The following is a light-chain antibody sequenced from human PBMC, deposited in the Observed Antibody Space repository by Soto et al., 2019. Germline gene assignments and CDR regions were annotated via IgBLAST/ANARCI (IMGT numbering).Light chain of an antibody. V-gene: IGKV3-15*01. CDR1: QSVSSN. CDR3: QQYNNWPT. CDR2: SAS. J-gene: IGKJ3*01. Sequence: EIVITQSPATMSVSPGERATLSCRASQSVSSNLAWYQQKPGQAPRLLIYSASTRATGIPARFSGSGSGTEFTLTISTLQSEAFAVYYCQQYNNWPTFGPGTKVDIK.